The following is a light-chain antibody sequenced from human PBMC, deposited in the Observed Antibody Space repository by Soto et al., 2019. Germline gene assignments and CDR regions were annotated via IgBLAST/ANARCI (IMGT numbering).Light chain of an antibody. CDR1: SSNIGAGYD. Sequence: QSVLTQPPSVSGAPGQRVTISCTGSSSNIGAGYDVHWYQQLPGTAPKLLIYGNSNRPSGVPDRFSGSKSGTSASLAITGLQAEDEADYYCQVWDSSSLHVVFGGGTKLTVL. CDR2: GNS. V-gene: IGLV1-40*01. CDR3: QVWDSSSLHVV. J-gene: IGLJ2*01.